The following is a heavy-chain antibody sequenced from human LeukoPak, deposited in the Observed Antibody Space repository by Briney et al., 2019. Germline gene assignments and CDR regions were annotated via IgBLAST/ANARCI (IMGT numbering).Heavy chain of an antibody. CDR2: ITCDGTST. D-gene: IGHD2-2*01. Sequence: GGSLRLSCAAPGFTFSNYWMHWVRLAPGKGLVWLSRITCDGTSTNYADSVKGRFTISRDDAKNTLYLQMNSLRAEDTAVYYGARDRVVATNDAFDIWGQGTMVTVSS. CDR3: ARDRVVATNDAFDI. CDR1: GFTFSNYW. V-gene: IGHV3-74*01. J-gene: IGHJ3*02.